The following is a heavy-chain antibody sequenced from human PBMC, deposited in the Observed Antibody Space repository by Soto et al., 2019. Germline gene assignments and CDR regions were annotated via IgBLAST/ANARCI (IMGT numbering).Heavy chain of an antibody. V-gene: IGHV1-69*01. CDR1: GGTFSSYA. J-gene: IGHJ4*02. CDR3: AIGYYDSSGYYPENYYFDY. D-gene: IGHD3-22*01. Sequence: QVQLVQSGAEVKKPGSSVKVSCKASGGTFSSYAISWVRQAPGQGLEWMGGIIPIFGTANYAQKFQGRVTIIADESNSTAYMELSSLRSEDTAVYYCAIGYYDSSGYYPENYYFDYCGQGTLVTVSS. CDR2: IIPIFGTA.